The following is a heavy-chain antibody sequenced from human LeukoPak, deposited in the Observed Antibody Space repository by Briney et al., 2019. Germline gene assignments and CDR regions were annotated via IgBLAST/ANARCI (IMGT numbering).Heavy chain of an antibody. CDR1: GYTLTELS. CDR2: FDPEDGET. Sequence: ASVKVSCKVSGYTLTELSMHWVRQAPGKGLEWMGGFDPEDGETIYAQKFQGRVTMTEDTSTDTAYMELSSLRSEDTAVYYCARDRGYYDSSSYYHLGDFDYWGQGTLVTVSS. V-gene: IGHV1-24*01. J-gene: IGHJ4*02. D-gene: IGHD3-22*01. CDR3: ARDRGYYDSSSYYHLGDFDY.